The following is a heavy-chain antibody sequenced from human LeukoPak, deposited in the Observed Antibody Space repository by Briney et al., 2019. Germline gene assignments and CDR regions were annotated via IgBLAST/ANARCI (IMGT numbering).Heavy chain of an antibody. Sequence: GGSLRLSCAASGFAFSSYSMTWVRQAPGKGLEWVSSISSSSSYIYYADSVKGRFTISRDNAKNSLYLQMNSLRAEDTAVYYCAREAVAGPEYYYYGMDVWGQGTTVTVSS. CDR3: AREAVAGPEYYYYGMDV. D-gene: IGHD6-19*01. CDR1: GFAFSSYS. V-gene: IGHV3-21*01. CDR2: ISSSSSYI. J-gene: IGHJ6*02.